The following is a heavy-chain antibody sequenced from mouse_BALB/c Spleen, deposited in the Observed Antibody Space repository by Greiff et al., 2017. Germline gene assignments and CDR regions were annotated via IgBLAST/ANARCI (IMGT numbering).Heavy chain of an antibody. CDR2: ISSGGGST. Sequence: EVMLVESGGGLVKPGGSLKLSCAASGFAFSSYDMSWVRQTPEKRLEWVAYISSGGGSTYYPDTVKGRFTISRDNAKNTLYLQMSSLKSEDTAMYYCARQRGYGNPFDYWGQGTTLTVSS. D-gene: IGHD2-10*02. CDR1: GFAFSSYD. J-gene: IGHJ2*01. V-gene: IGHV5-12-1*01. CDR3: ARQRGYGNPFDY.